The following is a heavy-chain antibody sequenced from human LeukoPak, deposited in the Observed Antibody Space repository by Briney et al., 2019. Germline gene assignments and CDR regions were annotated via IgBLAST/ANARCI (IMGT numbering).Heavy chain of an antibody. D-gene: IGHD4-11*01. CDR3: ARVAGSNYYSYGMDV. CDR2: IYYSGSS. V-gene: IGHV4-39*07. J-gene: IGHJ6*02. Sequence: SETLSLTCTVSGGSISSSSYYWGWIRQPPGKGLEWIGSIYYSGSSYYNPSLKSRVTISVHTSKNQFSLKLSSVTAADTAVYYCARVAGSNYYSYGMDVWGQGTTVTVSS. CDR1: GGSISSSSYY.